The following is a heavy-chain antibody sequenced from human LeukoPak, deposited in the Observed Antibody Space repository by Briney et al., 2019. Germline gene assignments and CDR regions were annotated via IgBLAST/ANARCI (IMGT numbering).Heavy chain of an antibody. Sequence: PGGSLRLSCAASGFTFSSYAMHWVRQAPGKGLEWVAVISYDGSNKYYADSVKVRFTISRDNSKNTLYLQMNSLRAEDTAVYYCARDRGFLQWPTDYYFDYWGQGTLVTVSS. CDR3: ARDRGFLQWPTDYYFDY. CDR2: ISYDGSNK. CDR1: GFTFSSYA. D-gene: IGHD4-11*01. V-gene: IGHV3-30*04. J-gene: IGHJ4*02.